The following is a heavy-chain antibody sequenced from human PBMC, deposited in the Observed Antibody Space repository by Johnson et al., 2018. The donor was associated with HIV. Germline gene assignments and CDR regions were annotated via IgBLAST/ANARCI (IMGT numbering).Heavy chain of an antibody. CDR3: ARAVCRGGRCYSHDAFDI. CDR2: IGTAGDT. CDR1: GFTFSSYD. Sequence: VQLVASGGGVVQPGGSLRLSCAASGFTFSSYDMHWVRQATGKGLEWVSTIGTAGDTYYPGSVKGRFTVSKEDAKNSLYLQMNSLRAGDTALYYCARAVCRGGRCYSHDAFDIWGQGTMVTVSS. J-gene: IGHJ3*02. D-gene: IGHD2-15*01. V-gene: IGHV3-13*01.